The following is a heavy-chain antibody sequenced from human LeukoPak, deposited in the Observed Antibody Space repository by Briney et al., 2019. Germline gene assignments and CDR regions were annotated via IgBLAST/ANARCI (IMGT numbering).Heavy chain of an antibody. Sequence: SEXLSLTCAVYGGSFSGYYWSWIRQPPGKGLEWIGEINHSGSTNYNPSLKSRVTISVDTSKNQFSLKLSSVTAADTAVYYCARGRGVFRYNWFDPWGQGTLVTVSS. CDR2: INHSGST. CDR3: ARGRGVFRYNWFDP. J-gene: IGHJ5*02. CDR1: GGSFSGYY. D-gene: IGHD2-8*01. V-gene: IGHV4-34*01.